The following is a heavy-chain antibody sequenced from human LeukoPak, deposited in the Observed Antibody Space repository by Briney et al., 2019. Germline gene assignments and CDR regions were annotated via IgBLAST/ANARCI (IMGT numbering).Heavy chain of an antibody. J-gene: IGHJ6*03. CDR1: DDSISNTYYY. CDR3: ARHPSSGWGYYYYYMDV. CDR2: IYYSGST. V-gene: IGHV4-39*01. Sequence: SETLSLTCTVSDDSISNTYYYWAWIRQPPGKGLEWIGSIYYSGSTYYNPSLKSRVTISVDTSKNQFSLKLSSVTAADTAVYYCARHPSSGWGYYYYYMDVWGKGTTVTISS. D-gene: IGHD6-19*01.